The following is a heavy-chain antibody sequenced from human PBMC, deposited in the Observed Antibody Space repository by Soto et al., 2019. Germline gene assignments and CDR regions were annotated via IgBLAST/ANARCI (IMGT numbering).Heavy chain of an antibody. CDR3: ASGGNWFDP. V-gene: IGHV4-59*01. CDR1: GGSISNYY. CDR2: MYYNGNI. D-gene: IGHD3-16*01. Sequence: ETLSLTCNVSGGSISNYYWTWVRQSPEKGLEWIGYMYYNGNINYNPSLKSRVTISIDTSKNQFSLTLKPVTAADTAVYYCASGGNWFDPWGQGVLVTVSS. J-gene: IGHJ5*02.